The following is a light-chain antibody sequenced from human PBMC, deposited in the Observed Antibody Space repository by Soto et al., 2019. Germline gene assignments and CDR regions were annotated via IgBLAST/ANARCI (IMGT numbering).Light chain of an antibody. Sequence: EIVMTQSPATLSVSPGERDTLSCRASQSVSSNFAWYQQKPGQAPRLIIYGASTRATGIPARFSGSGSGTEFTLTISSLQSEDFAVYYCQQYKNWPPETFGQGTKVEIK. CDR2: GAS. CDR3: QQYKNWPPET. J-gene: IGKJ1*01. CDR1: QSVSSN. V-gene: IGKV3-15*01.